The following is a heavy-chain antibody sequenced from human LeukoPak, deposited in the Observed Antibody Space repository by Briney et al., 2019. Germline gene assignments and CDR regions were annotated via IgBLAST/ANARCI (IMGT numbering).Heavy chain of an antibody. D-gene: IGHD6-13*01. CDR3: AREELIAAAGYSV. Sequence: PSETLSLTCTVSGGSISTITYYWGWIRQPPGKGLEWVGHMYYRGNTFYNPSLKSRVTISVDTSKNQFSLKLGSVTAADTAVYYCAREELIAAAGYSVWGKGTTVTISS. J-gene: IGHJ6*04. CDR2: MYYRGNT. V-gene: IGHV4-39*07. CDR1: GGSISTITYY.